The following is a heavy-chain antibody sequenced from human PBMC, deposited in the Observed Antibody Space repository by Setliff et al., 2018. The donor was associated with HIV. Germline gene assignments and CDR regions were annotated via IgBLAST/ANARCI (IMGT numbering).Heavy chain of an antibody. CDR3: ARQPSGFLNPKDSFDF. V-gene: IGHV5-51*01. Sequence: PGESQKISCKGSGYSFANYWIGWVRQRPGKGLEWMGIIYPGDSDTKYSPSFQGQVSISADKSTSTAFLQWISLKASDTATYYCARQPSGFLNPKDSFDFWGQGTRVTVSS. CDR2: IYPGDSDT. J-gene: IGHJ3*01. CDR1: GYSFANYW.